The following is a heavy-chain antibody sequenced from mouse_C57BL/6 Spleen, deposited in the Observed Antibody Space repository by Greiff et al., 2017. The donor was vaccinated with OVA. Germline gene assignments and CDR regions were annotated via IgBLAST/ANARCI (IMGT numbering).Heavy chain of an antibody. CDR2: IYPGSGNT. CDR1: GYSFTSYY. D-gene: IGHD1-1*01. Sequence: QVHVKQSGPELVKPGASVKISCKASGYSFTSYYIHWVKQRPGQGLEWIGWIYPGSGNTKYNEKFKGKATLTADTSSSTAYMQLSSLTSEDSAVYYCARDYYGSSSPYFDVWGTGTTVTVSS. J-gene: IGHJ1*03. V-gene: IGHV1-66*01. CDR3: ARDYYGSSSPYFDV.